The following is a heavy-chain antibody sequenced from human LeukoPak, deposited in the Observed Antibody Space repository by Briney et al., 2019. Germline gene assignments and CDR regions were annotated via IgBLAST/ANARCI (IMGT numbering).Heavy chain of an antibody. D-gene: IGHD5-12*01. J-gene: IGHJ4*02. CDR2: IYTSGST. CDR1: GGSISSYY. Sequence: SETLSLTCTVSGGSISSYYWSWIRQPPGKGLEWIGYIYTSGSTNYNPSLKSRVTISVDTSKNQFSLKLSSVTAADTAVYYCARESGYDYLYYFDYWGQGTLVTVSS. V-gene: IGHV4-59*01. CDR3: ARESGYDYLYYFDY.